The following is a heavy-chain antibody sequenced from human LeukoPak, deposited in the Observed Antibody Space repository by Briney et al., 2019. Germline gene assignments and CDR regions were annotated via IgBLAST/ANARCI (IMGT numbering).Heavy chain of an antibody. J-gene: IGHJ6*03. CDR3: ARDPSSSSYYYYYYMDV. Sequence: GRSLRLSCAASGFTFSSYAMHRVRQAPGRGLERVAVISYDGSNKYYADSVEGRFTISRDNSKNTLYLQMNSLRAEDTAVYYCARDPSSSSYYYYYYMDVWGKGTTVTVSS. V-gene: IGHV3-30*01. CDR2: ISYDGSNK. CDR1: GFTFSSYA. D-gene: IGHD6-6*01.